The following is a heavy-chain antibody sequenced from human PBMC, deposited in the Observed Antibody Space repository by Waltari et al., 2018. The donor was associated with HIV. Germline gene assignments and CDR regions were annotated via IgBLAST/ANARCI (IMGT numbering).Heavy chain of an antibody. CDR2: INHSGST. J-gene: IGHJ5*02. D-gene: IGHD1-20*01. CDR1: GGSFSGYY. Sequence: QVQLHQWGAGLLKPSETLSLTCAVYGGSFSGYYWSWIRQPPGKGLQWIGQINHSGSTRFSPSLKSRLSMSVDTSKNQFSLKLTSLTAADTAVYYCARGGDLFTYNISSVVWFDPWGQGTLVTVSS. V-gene: IGHV4-34*01. CDR3: ARGGDLFTYNISSVVWFDP.